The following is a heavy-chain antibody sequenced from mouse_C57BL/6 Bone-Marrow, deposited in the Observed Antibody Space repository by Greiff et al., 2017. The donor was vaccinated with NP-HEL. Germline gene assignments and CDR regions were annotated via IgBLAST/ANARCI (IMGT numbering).Heavy chain of an antibody. CDR2: IYPGDGDT. CDR3: ARVYYYGSSDY. Sequence: VKLQQSGPELVKPGASVKISCKASGYAFSSSWMNWVKQRPGKGLEWIGRIYPGDGDTNYNGKFKGKATLTADKSSSTAYMQLSSLTSEDSAVYFCARVYYYGSSDYWGQGTTLTVSS. V-gene: IGHV1-82*01. J-gene: IGHJ2*01. D-gene: IGHD1-1*01. CDR1: GYAFSSSW.